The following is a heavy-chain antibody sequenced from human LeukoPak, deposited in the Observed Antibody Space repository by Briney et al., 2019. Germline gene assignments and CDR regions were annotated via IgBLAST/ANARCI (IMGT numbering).Heavy chain of an antibody. D-gene: IGHD5-18*01. CDR1: GFTFSNYW. V-gene: IGHV3-7*01. Sequence: GGSLRLSCAASGFTFSNYWMSWVRQAPGKGLEWVANIKQDGSEKYYVGSVKGRFTISRDNAKNSLYLQMNSMRAEDTAVYYCARSLRGYSYGSGGQGTLVTVSS. CDR3: ARSLRGYSYGS. CDR2: IKQDGSEK. J-gene: IGHJ4*02.